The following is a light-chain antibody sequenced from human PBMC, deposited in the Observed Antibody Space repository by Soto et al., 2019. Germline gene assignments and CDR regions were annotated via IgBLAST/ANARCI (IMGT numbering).Light chain of an antibody. V-gene: IGLV2-14*01. CDR3: SSYTSSSTI. Sequence: QSALTQPASVSGSPGPSITISCTGTSSDVGGYNYVSWYQQHPGKAPKLMIYEVSNRPSGVSNRFSGSKSGNTASLTISGLQAEDEADYYCSSYTSSSTIFGTGTKLTVL. J-gene: IGLJ1*01. CDR1: SSDVGGYNY. CDR2: EVS.